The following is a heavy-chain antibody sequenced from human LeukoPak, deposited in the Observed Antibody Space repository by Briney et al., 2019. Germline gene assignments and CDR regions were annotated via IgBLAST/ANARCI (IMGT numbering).Heavy chain of an antibody. V-gene: IGHV4-61*02. Sequence: PSQTLSLTCTVSGGSISSGSYYWSWIRQPAGKGLEWIGRIYTSGSTNYNTSRKSRVTISVDTSKNQFSLKLSSVTAADTAVYYCARVRSSSGWFAYWGQGTLVTVSP. J-gene: IGHJ5*01. CDR1: GGSISSGSYY. D-gene: IGHD6-19*01. CDR3: ARVRSSSGWFAY. CDR2: IYTSGST.